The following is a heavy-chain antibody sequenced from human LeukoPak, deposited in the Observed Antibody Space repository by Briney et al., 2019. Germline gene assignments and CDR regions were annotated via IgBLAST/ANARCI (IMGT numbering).Heavy chain of an antibody. V-gene: IGHV3-66*01. J-gene: IGHJ3*01. CDR1: GLIVSSYY. Sequence: GGSLRLSCAASGLIVSSYYMSWVRQAPGRGLEWVSVMHIGGQTFYANSVKDRFTLSRDESKNTLYLQMHSLRAEDTAVYYCARGNYYDYAFDVWGQGTMVTVSS. D-gene: IGHD3-22*01. CDR2: MHIGGQT. CDR3: ARGNYYDYAFDV.